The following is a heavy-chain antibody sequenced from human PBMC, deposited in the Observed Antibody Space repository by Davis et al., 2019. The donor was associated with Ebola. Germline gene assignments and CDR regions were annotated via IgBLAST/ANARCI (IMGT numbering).Heavy chain of an antibody. V-gene: IGHV1-8*02. D-gene: IGHD6-13*01. J-gene: IGHJ4*02. CDR2: MNPNSGNT. CDR3: AKRAGYSSSWYFEFGY. CDR1: GYTFTSYG. Sequence: ASVKVSCKASGYTFTSYGISWVRQAPGQGLEWMGWMNPNSGNTGYAQKFQGRVTMTRNTSISTAYMELNSLRAEDTAVYYCAKRAGYSSSWYFEFGYWGQGTLVTVSS.